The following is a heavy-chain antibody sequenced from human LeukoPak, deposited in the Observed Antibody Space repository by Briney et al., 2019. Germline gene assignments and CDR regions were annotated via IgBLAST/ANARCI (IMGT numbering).Heavy chain of an antibody. CDR1: GGSISSGDYY. Sequence: PSETLSLTCTVSGGSISSGDYYWSWIRQHPGKGLEWIGNIYYSGSTYYNPSLKSRVTISVDTSKNQFSLKLSSVTAADTAVYYCARTVYXXYXMDVWGQGTTVTVSS. J-gene: IGHJ6*02. CDR3: ARTVYXXYXMDV. V-gene: IGHV4-31*03. CDR2: IYYSGST.